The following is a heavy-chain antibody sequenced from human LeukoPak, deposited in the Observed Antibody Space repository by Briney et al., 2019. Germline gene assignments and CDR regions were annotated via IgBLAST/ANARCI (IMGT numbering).Heavy chain of an antibody. CDR2: IYYSGST. V-gene: IGHV4-30-4*08. CDR1: GGFISSGDYY. D-gene: IGHD3-10*01. J-gene: IGHJ4*02. Sequence: PSETLSLTCTVSGGFISSGDYYWSWIRQPPGKGLEWNGYIYYSGSTYYNSSLKSRVTISVDTSKNQFSLKLSSVTAADTAVYYCARDGGRYYGAGSYFLGYWGQGILVTVSS. CDR3: ARDGGRYYGAGSYFLGY.